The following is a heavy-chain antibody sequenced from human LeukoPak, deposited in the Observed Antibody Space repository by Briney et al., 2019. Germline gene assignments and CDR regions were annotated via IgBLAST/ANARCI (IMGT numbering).Heavy chain of an antibody. CDR1: GGSISSYY. Sequence: PSETLSPTCTVSGGSISSYYWSWIRQPPGKGLEWIGYIYYSGSTNYNPSLKSRVTISVDTSKNQFSLKLSSVTAADTAVYYCARGSAYYDFWSGYSPLGRWFDPWGQGTLVTVS. D-gene: IGHD3-3*01. CDR3: ARGSAYYDFWSGYSPLGRWFDP. J-gene: IGHJ5*02. CDR2: IYYSGST. V-gene: IGHV4-59*01.